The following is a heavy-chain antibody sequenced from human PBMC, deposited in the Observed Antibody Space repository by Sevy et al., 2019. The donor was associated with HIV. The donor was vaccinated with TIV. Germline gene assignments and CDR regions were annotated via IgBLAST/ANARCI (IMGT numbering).Heavy chain of an antibody. D-gene: IGHD3-10*01. CDR3: ARDSSYYYNSGDYYTRKHYYCLDA. CDR1: GGSVISGNDY. Sequence: SETMSLTCTVSGGSVISGNDYWSWLRQPPGRGLEWIGYIHYTGSTSYSPSPKSRGTLSLDTSKNPYSLKLTSVTASDTAVYYCARDSSYYYNSGDYYTRKHYYCLDAWGQGTTVTVSS. CDR2: IHYTGST. V-gene: IGHV4-61*03. J-gene: IGHJ6*02.